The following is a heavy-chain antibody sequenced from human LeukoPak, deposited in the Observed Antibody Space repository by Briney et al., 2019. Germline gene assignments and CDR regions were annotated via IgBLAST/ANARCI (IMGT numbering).Heavy chain of an antibody. CDR2: ISSSSSYI. Sequence: GGSLRLSCAASGFTFSSYSMNWVRQAPGKGLEWVSSISSSSSYIYYADSVKGRFTISRDNAKNSLYLQMNSLRAEDTAVYYCARESPGYCSGGSCYSRNAFDIWGQGTMVTVSS. CDR3: ARESPGYCSGGSCYSRNAFDI. J-gene: IGHJ3*02. D-gene: IGHD2-15*01. CDR1: GFTFSSYS. V-gene: IGHV3-21*01.